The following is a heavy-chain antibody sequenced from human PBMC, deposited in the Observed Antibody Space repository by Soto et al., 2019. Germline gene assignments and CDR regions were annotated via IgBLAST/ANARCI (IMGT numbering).Heavy chain of an antibody. J-gene: IGHJ3*01. CDR1: GFTVSNNY. D-gene: IGHD3-22*01. CDR3: ARGLKIRHDAFDL. CDR2: IYSDGST. Sequence: GGSLRLSCAPSGFTVSNNYMNWVRQAPGKGLEWVSIIYSDGSTYYADYVKGRFTISRDNSKNTLYLQMDSLGAEDTAVYFCARGLKIRHDAFDLWGPGTMVTVSS. V-gene: IGHV3-53*01.